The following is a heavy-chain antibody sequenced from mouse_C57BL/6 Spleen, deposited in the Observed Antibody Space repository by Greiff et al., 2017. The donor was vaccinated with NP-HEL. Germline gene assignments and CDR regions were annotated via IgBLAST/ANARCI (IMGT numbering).Heavy chain of an antibody. CDR3: ARGATTVVPYFDV. CDR2: ISSGSSTI. V-gene: IGHV5-17*01. CDR1: GFTFSDYG. D-gene: IGHD1-1*01. Sequence: EVHLVESGGGLVKPGGSLKLSCAASGFTFSDYGMHWVRQAPEKGLEWVAYISSGSSTIYYADTVKGRFTISRDNAKNTLFLQMTSLRSEDTAMYYCARGATTVVPYFDVWGTGTTVTVSS. J-gene: IGHJ1*03.